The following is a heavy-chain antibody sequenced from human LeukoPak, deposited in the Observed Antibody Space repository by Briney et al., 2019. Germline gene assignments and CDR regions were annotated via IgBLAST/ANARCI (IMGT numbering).Heavy chain of an antibody. CDR1: GFTFSSYA. CDR3: AKRPERGYCSSTSCYNWFDP. V-gene: IGHV3-23*01. Sequence: GGSLRLSCAASGFTFSSYAMSWVRQAPGKGLEWASAISGSGGSTYYADSVKGRFTISRDNSKNTLYLQMNSLRAEDTAVYYCAKRPERGYCSSTSCYNWFDPWGQGTLVTVSS. CDR2: ISGSGGST. J-gene: IGHJ5*02. D-gene: IGHD2-2*01.